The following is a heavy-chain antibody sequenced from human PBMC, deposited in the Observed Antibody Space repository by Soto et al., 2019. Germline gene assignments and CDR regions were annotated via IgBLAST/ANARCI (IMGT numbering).Heavy chain of an antibody. CDR1: GGSISSSSYY. Sequence: QLQLQESGPGLVKPSETLSLTCTVSGGSISSSSYYWGWIRQPPGKGLEWIGSIYYSGSTYSNPSLKSRVTIPVDTSNSQFSLKLSSVTAADTAVYYCAGLGPELLDYWGQGTLVTVSS. CDR3: AGLGPELLDY. D-gene: IGHD1-7*01. CDR2: IYYSGST. J-gene: IGHJ4*02. V-gene: IGHV4-39*01.